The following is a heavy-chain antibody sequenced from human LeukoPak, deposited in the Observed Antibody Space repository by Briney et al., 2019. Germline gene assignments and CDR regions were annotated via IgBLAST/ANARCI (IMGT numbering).Heavy chain of an antibody. J-gene: IGHJ6*02. CDR2: IKSKTDGGTT. CDR3: TTGTSLYYDFWSGYPVGMDV. CDR1: GFTFSNAW. V-gene: IGHV3-15*01. D-gene: IGHD3-3*01. Sequence: GGSLRLSCAASGFTFSNAWMSWVRQAPGKGLEWVGRIKSKTDGGTTDYAAPVKGRFTIPRDDSKNTLYLQMNSLKTEDTAVYHCTTGTSLYYDFWSGYPVGMDVWGQGTTVTVSS.